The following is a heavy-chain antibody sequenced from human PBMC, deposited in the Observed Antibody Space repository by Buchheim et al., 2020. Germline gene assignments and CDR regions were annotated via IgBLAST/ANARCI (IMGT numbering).Heavy chain of an antibody. CDR3: ARGGGCSSGNCYYPDF. CDR2: IRGSRSST. D-gene: IGHD6-19*01. V-gene: IGHV3-23*04. J-gene: IGHJ4*02. CDR1: GFTFSDYS. Sequence: EVQLVESGGGLVRPGGSLRLSCAASGFTFSDYSMNWVRQAPGKGLEWVSLIRGSRSSTYYADSVKGRFTLSRDNLKNSLYLQMNSLRDDDTAVYYCARGGGCSSGNCYYPDFWGQGTL.